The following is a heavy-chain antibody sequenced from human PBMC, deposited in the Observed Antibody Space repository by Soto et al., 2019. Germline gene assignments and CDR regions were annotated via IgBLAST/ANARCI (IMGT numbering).Heavy chain of an antibody. Sequence: PGGSLRLSWAASGFTFSSYGMRRVRQAPGKGLEWVAVISYDGSNKYYADSVKGRFTISRDNSKNTLYLQMNSLRAEDTAVYYCASRPEYYYDSSGYIDYWGQGTLVTVSS. CDR2: ISYDGSNK. CDR1: GFTFSSYG. CDR3: ASRPEYYYDSSGYIDY. D-gene: IGHD3-22*01. V-gene: IGHV3-30*03. J-gene: IGHJ4*02.